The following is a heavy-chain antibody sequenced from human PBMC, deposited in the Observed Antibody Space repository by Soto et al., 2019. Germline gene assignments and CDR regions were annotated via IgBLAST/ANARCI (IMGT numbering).Heavy chain of an antibody. CDR3: ATNRVRGGPLRFED. CDR1: GGLISKYS. D-gene: IGHD3-10*01. CDR2: VLPISGST. Sequence: QVQLVQSGAEVRKPGSSVKVSCKTSGGLISKYSFNWVRQAPGQGLEWMGGVLPISGSTDYAQKFQGRLTITADRSTSTIYMELSRLRSDDTANYYCATNRVRGGPLRFEDGGQGMLISVSS. V-gene: IGHV1-69*06. J-gene: IGHJ4*01.